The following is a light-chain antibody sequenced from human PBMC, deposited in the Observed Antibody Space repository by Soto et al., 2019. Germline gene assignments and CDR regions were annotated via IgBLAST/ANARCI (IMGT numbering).Light chain of an antibody. Sequence: QSVLTQPPSVSGAPGQRVTISCTGSSCNIGAGYDVHWYHQLPGTAPKLLIYGNSNRPSGVPDRFSGSKSGTSASLAITGLQAEDEADYYCQSYDISLSVVFGGGTKVTVL. V-gene: IGLV1-40*01. J-gene: IGLJ2*01. CDR2: GNS. CDR1: SCNIGAGYD. CDR3: QSYDISLSVV.